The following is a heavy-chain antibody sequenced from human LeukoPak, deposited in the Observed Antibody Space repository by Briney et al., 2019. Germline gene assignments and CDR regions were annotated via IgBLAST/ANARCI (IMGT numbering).Heavy chain of an antibody. CDR1: GFTVSSNY. CDR2: IYSGGST. CDR3: ARAEAGGAFDI. Sequence: TGGSLRLSCAASGFTVSSNYMSWVRQAPGKGLEWVSVIYSGGSTYYADSVKGRFTTSRDNSKNTLYLQMNSLRAEDTAVYYCARAEAGGAFDIWGQGTMVTVSS. J-gene: IGHJ3*02. D-gene: IGHD1-26*01. V-gene: IGHV3-66*02.